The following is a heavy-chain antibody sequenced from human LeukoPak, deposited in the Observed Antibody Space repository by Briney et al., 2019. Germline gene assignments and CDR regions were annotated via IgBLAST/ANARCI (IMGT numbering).Heavy chain of an antibody. CDR3: ARDVEMAKYYFDY. CDR1: GYTFSSYF. J-gene: IGHJ4*02. Sequence: GASVKVSCRASGYTFSSYFMHWVRQAPGQGLEWMGIINPRGGSTSYAQKFQGRVTMTRDTSTSTVYMELSSLRSEDTAVYYCARDVEMAKYYFDYWGRGTLVTVSS. D-gene: IGHD5-24*01. V-gene: IGHV1-46*01. CDR2: INPRGGST.